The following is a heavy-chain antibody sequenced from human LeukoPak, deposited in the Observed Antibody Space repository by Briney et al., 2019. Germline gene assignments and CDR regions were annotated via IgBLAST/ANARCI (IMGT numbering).Heavy chain of an antibody. D-gene: IGHD1-14*01. CDR3: AYNPQLNY. Sequence: SGPTLVNPTQTLTLTCTFSGFSLSTTGVGVAWIRQSQGKALEWLALIYWDDDRRYSPSLKSRLTITNDTSKNQVVLTMTNMDPVDTATYYCAYNPQLNYWGQGTLVTVSS. V-gene: IGHV2-5*02. CDR1: GFSLSTTGVG. CDR2: IYWDDDR. J-gene: IGHJ4*02.